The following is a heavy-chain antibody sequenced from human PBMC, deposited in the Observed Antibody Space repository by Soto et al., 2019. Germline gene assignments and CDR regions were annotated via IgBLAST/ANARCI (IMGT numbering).Heavy chain of an antibody. CDR3: GSGVICAGSCFKSTYYFEY. J-gene: IGHJ4*02. D-gene: IGHD1-26*01. Sequence: GGSLRLSCAASGFTFSSYSMNWVRQAPGKGLEWVSSISSSSSYIYYADSVKGRFTISRDNAKNSLYLQMNSLRAEDTAVFYFGSGVICAGSCFKSTYYFEYWGQGTLVAVSS. CDR1: GFTFSSYS. V-gene: IGHV3-21*01. CDR2: ISSSSSYI.